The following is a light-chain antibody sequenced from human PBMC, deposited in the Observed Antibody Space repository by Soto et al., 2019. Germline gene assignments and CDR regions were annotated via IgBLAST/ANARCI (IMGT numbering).Light chain of an antibody. CDR2: AAS. CDR3: LQHNGYPLT. V-gene: IGKV1-17*01. CDR1: QGIRND. Sequence: DIRMTQSAASLSASLGDRVTITWRASQGIRNDLGWYQQKQGKAPKRLIYAASSLQSGVPSRFSGSGSGTEFNLTISSLQPEDFATYYCLQHNGYPLTFGGGTKVDIK. J-gene: IGKJ4*01.